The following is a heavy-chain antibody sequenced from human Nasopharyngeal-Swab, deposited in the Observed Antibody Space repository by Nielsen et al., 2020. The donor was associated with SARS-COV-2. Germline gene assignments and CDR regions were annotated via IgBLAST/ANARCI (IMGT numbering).Heavy chain of an antibody. CDR2: INHSGST. J-gene: IGHJ4*02. CDR1: GGSFSGYY. Sequence: SETLSLTCAVYGGSFSGYYWSWIRQPPGKGLEWIGEINHSGSTNYNPSLKSRVTLSVDTSKNQFSLKLSSVTAADTAVYYCARWGDGYNFGYWGQGTLVTVSS. V-gene: IGHV4-34*01. D-gene: IGHD5-24*01. CDR3: ARWGDGYNFGY.